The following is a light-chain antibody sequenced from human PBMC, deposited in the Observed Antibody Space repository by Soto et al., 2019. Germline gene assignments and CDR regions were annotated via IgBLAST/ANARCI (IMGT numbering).Light chain of an antibody. CDR2: GAS. CDR3: QQYNNWPIT. CDR1: QGVSRK. J-gene: IGKJ5*01. V-gene: IGKV3-15*01. Sequence: DIVMTQSPATLSVAPGERVTFSFRASQGVSRKLAWYQHKPGQAPRLLISGASTGATGIPARFSGSGSGTEFTLTISSLQSEDFAVYYCQQYNNWPITFGQGTRLEIK.